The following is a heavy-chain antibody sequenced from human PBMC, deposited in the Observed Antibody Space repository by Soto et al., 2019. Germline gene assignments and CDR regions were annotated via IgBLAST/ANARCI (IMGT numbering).Heavy chain of an antibody. CDR3: ARDDEYSGNGMDV. D-gene: IGHD3-10*01. J-gene: IGHJ6*02. Sequence: QVQLVESGGGVVQPGRSLRLSCAASGFTFSNYGMHWVRQAPGKGLEWMAVILNDGSNRYHEDSEKDRFTISRDNSKNMLYLQMNSLRAEDTAVYYCARDDEYSGNGMDVWGQGTTVTVS. CDR2: ILNDGSNR. V-gene: IGHV3-33*01. CDR1: GFTFSNYG.